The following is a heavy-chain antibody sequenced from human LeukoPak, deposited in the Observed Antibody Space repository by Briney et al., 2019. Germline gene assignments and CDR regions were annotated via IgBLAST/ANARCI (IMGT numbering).Heavy chain of an antibody. Sequence: PGGSLGLSCAASGFTISSNYMTWVRQAPGKGLEWVSVIYSGGSTFYADSVKGRFTLSRDNSKNTVYLQMNNLRAEDTAVYYCARGRGSCSGGSCYDYWGQGTLVTVSS. V-gene: IGHV3-53*01. CDR2: IYSGGST. CDR1: GFTISSNY. CDR3: ARGRGSCSGGSCYDY. J-gene: IGHJ4*02. D-gene: IGHD2-15*01.